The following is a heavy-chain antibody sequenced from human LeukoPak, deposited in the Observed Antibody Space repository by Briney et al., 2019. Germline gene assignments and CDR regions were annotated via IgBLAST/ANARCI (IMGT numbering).Heavy chain of an antibody. CDR3: ARDRYYYDSSGYLNFDY. V-gene: IGHV4-39*07. J-gene: IGHJ4*02. CDR2: IYYSGST. CDR1: GGSISSSSYY. D-gene: IGHD3-22*01. Sequence: SETLSLTCTVSGGSISSSSYYWGWIRQPPGKGLEWIGSIYYSGSTYYNPSLKSRVTISVDTSKNQFSLKLSSVTAADTAVYYCARDRYYYDSSGYLNFDYWGQGTLVTVSS.